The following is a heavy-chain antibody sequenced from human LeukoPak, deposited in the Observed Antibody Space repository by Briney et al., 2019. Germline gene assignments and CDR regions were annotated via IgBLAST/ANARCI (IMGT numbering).Heavy chain of an antibody. CDR1: GFTFSSYS. CDR2: ISSSSSTI. Sequence: GGSLRLSCAASGFTFSSYSMNWVRQAPGKGLEWVSYISSSSSTIYYADSVKGRFTISRDNAKNTLYLQMNSLRAEDTAVYYCAKGGEGLYSSGPDDYWGQGTLVTVSS. J-gene: IGHJ4*02. D-gene: IGHD6-19*01. CDR3: AKGGEGLYSSGPDDY. V-gene: IGHV3-48*01.